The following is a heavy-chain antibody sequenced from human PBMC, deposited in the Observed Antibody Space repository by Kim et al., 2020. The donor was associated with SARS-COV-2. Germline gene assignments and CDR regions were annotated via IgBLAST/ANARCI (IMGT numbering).Heavy chain of an antibody. CDR3: AKRLRLGELSYKSFDY. J-gene: IGHJ4*02. Sequence: GQGRFPISRDNSKNTLYLQMNSRGAEDTAVYYCAKRLRLGELSYKSFDYWGQGTLVTVSS. V-gene: IGHV3-23*01. D-gene: IGHD3-16*02.